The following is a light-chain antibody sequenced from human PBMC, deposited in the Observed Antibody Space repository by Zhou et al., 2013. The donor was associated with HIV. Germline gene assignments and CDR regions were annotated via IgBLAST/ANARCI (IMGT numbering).Light chain of an antibody. CDR3: QQSYNWPPVT. V-gene: IGKV3-15*01. CDR1: QTIGTS. Sequence: EIVMTQSPATLSVSPGESATIYCRASQTIGTSLAWYQHTPGQAPRLLIYTASTRATGIPDRFSGSGSGRDFTLTISGLQSEDFVVYYCQQSYNWPPVTFGQGTRLEMK. J-gene: IGKJ5*01. CDR2: TAS.